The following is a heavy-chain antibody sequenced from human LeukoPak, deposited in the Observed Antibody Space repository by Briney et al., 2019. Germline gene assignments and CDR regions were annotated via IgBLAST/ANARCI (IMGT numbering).Heavy chain of an antibody. Sequence: KSSETLSLTCTVSGGSISSSSYYWGWIRQPPGKGLEWIGSIYYSGSTYYNPSLKSRVTISVDTSKNQFSLKLSSVTAADTAVYYCARDNRGLGYCSGASCYPGAADYWGQGTLVTVSS. CDR3: ARDNRGLGYCSGASCYPGAADY. D-gene: IGHD2-15*01. CDR2: IYYSGST. J-gene: IGHJ4*02. V-gene: IGHV4-39*07. CDR1: GGSISSSSYY.